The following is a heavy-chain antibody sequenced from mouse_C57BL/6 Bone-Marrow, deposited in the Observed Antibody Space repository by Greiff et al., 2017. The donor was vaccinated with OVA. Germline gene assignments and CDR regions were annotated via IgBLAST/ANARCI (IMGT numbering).Heavy chain of an antibody. V-gene: IGHV1-26*01. CDR3: APRRGNYFDY. CDR2: INPNNGGT. D-gene: IGHD3-3*01. J-gene: IGHJ2*01. CDR1: GYTFTDYY. Sequence: EVQLQQSGPELVKPGASVKISCKASGYTFTDYYMNWVKQSHGKSLEWIGDINPNNGGTSYNQKFKGKATLTVDKSSSTAYMELRSLTSEDSAVYYCAPRRGNYFDYWGQGTTLTVSS.